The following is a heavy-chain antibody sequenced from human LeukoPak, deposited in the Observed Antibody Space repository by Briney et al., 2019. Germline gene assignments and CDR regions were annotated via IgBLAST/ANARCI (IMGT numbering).Heavy chain of an antibody. CDR3: TRHRYFDTYFDY. Sequence: GRSLRLACTAAAFTVGDNGISSVRQAAGKGLEWVGFIRSKAYGGTTEYAASVKGRFTISRDDSKSIAYLQMYSRKTEDTALYYCTRHRYFDTYFDYWGQGTLVTVSS. CDR1: AFTVGDNG. CDR2: IRSKAYGGTT. J-gene: IGHJ4*02. V-gene: IGHV3-49*04. D-gene: IGHD3-9*01.